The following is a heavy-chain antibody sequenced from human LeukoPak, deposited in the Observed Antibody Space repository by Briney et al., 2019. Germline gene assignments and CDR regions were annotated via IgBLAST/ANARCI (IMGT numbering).Heavy chain of an antibody. CDR3: VSPRGFSYGYFDY. CDR2: IYYSDIT. J-gene: IGHJ4*02. V-gene: IGHV4-61*01. D-gene: IGHD5-18*01. Sequence: SETLSLTCTVSGGSVSSGSYYWSWIRQPPGKGLEWIGYIYYSDITSYNPSLKSRVTISVDMSKNQFSLTLGSVSATDTAVYYCVSPRGFSYGYFDYWGQGTLVTVSS. CDR1: GGSVSSGSYY.